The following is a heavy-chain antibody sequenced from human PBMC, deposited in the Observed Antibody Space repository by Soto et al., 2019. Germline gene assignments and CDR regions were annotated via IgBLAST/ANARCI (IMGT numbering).Heavy chain of an antibody. CDR2: IYYSGST. CDR1: GGSISSGDYY. V-gene: IGHV4-30-4*01. J-gene: IGHJ5*02. D-gene: IGHD4-17*01. CDR3: GRVRMVYGDEYNWFEP. Sequence: PSETLSLTCTVSGGSISSGDYYWSWIRQPPGKGLEWIGYIYYSGSTYYNPSLKSRVTISVDTSKNQFSLKLSSVTAADTAVYYCGRVRMVYGDEYNWFEPWGQGTLVTVSS.